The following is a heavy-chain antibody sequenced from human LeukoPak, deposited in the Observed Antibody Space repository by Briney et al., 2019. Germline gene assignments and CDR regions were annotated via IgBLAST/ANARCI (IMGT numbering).Heavy chain of an antibody. CDR3: GRGRFIAAAGPRVFAP. V-gene: IGHV1-8*01. CDR2: MNHNSGNT. Sequence: ASVKVSCKASGYTFTSCYIIWVQQATGEGLEWMGWMNHNSGNTGYAQKFQGRVTMTRHPSIRTAYMELSSLRSEDTAVYSCGRGRFIAAAGPRVFAPWGQGTLVTVYS. D-gene: IGHD6-13*01. CDR1: GYTFTSCY. J-gene: IGHJ5*02.